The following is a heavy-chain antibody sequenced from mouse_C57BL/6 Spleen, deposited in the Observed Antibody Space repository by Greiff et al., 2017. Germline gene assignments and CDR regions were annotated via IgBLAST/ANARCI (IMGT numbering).Heavy chain of an antibody. V-gene: IGHV1-62-2*01. CDR3: GRHPYYYGSSYGAMDY. D-gene: IGHD1-1*01. CDR2: FYPGSGSI. Sequence: VQLQESGAELVKPGASVKLSCKASGYTFTEYTIHWVKQRPGQGLEWIGWFYPGSGSIKYNEKFKDKATLTADKSSSTVYMELSRLTSEDSAVYFCGRHPYYYGSSYGAMDYWGQGTSVTVSS. CDR1: GYTFTEYT. J-gene: IGHJ4*01.